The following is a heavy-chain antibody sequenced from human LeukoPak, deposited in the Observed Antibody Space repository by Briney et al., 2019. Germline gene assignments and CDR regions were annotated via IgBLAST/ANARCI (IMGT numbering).Heavy chain of an antibody. CDR2: ISGDGGST. CDR3: VRECERSGWFDH. Sequence: SGGSLRLSCAAPGLITDDYAIHWVRQAPGKGLEWVSLISGDGGSTFYADSVRGRFTISRDNSKNSLSLQMSSLRSEDTALYFCVRECERSGWFDHWGQGTLVTVSS. D-gene: IGHD1-26*01. V-gene: IGHV3-43*02. J-gene: IGHJ5*02. CDR1: GLITDDYA.